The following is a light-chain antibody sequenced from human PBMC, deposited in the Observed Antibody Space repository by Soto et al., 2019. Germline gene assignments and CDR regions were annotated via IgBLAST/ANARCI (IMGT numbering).Light chain of an antibody. J-gene: IGKJ3*01. Sequence: EIVLTQSPGTLSLSPGETATLSCRASERVSSSSLAWYQQKPGQAPRLIIYSVSSRATGIPDSFSGSGSGTDFTLTISRLEPADFAQYYCQQYGASPFTFGPGTRVDLK. CDR3: QQYGASPFT. CDR1: ERVSSSS. CDR2: SVS. V-gene: IGKV3-20*01.